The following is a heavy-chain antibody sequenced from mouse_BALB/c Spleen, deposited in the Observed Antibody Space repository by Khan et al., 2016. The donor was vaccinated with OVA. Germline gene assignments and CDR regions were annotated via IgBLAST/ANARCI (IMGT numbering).Heavy chain of an antibody. Sequence: QVQLQQSGPELVKPGASVRMSCNASGYTFTDFLISWVKQRAGQGLEWIGEVYPGSGYTYYNEKFKGKATLTSDRSSNTAYMALSSLTSADAAAYFCARAGYGGFAYWGQGTLVTVSA. V-gene: IGHV1-81*01. CDR3: ARAGYGGFAY. CDR1: GYTFTDFL. D-gene: IGHD3-2*02. J-gene: IGHJ3*01. CDR2: VYPGSGYT.